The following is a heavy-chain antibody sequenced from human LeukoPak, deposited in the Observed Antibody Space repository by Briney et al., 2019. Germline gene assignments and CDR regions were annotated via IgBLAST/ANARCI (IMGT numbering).Heavy chain of an antibody. CDR3: AKSTTVPYFDY. J-gene: IGHJ4*02. D-gene: IGHD4-17*01. CDR2: ISYDGSNK. CDR1: GFTFSSYG. Sequence: GRSLRLSCAASGFTFSSYGMHWVRQAPGKGLERVAVISYDGSNKYYADSVKGRFTISRDNSKNTLYLQMNSLRAEDTAVYYCAKSTTVPYFDYWGQGTLVTVSS. V-gene: IGHV3-30*18.